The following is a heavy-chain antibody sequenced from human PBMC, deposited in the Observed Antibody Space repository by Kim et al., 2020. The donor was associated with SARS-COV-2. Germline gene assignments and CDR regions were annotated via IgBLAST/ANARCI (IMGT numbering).Heavy chain of an antibody. J-gene: IGHJ4*02. CDR3: VTDSSPSY. D-gene: IGHD3-22*01. CDR2: SYI. Sequence: SYISSADSVKGRFTISRDNAKNSLYLQMNSLRAEDTAMYYCVTDSSPSYWGQGTLVTVSS. V-gene: IGHV3-21*01.